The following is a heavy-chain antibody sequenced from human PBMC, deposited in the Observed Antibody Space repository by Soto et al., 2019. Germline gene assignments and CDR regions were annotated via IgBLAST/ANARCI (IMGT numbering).Heavy chain of an antibody. J-gene: IGHJ4*02. CDR1: GFTFSDYS. CDR2: LTRGGTS. Sequence: HPGGSLRLSCAASGFTFSDYSMSWVRQTPERGLEWVSTLTRGGTSYYADSVQGRFTVSRDNSKNTVSLQMHSLRAEDTALYYCTKRATTVPTPGNYFDSWGQGTLVTVSS. D-gene: IGHD1-1*01. CDR3: TKRATTVPTPGNYFDS. V-gene: IGHV3-23*01.